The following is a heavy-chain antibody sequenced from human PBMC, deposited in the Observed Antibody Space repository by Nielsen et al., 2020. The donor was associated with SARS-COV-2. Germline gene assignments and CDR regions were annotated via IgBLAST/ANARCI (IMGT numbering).Heavy chain of an antibody. CDR2: INTNTGNP. V-gene: IGHV7-4-1*02. Sequence: ASVKVSCKASGYTFTSYAMNWVRQAPGQGLEWMGWINTNTGNPTYAQGFTGRFVFSLDTSVSTAYLQISSLKAEDTAVYYCAREQQPVVERWFDPWGQGTLVTVSS. J-gene: IGHJ5*02. CDR3: AREQQPVVERWFDP. D-gene: IGHD6-13*01. CDR1: GYTFTSYA.